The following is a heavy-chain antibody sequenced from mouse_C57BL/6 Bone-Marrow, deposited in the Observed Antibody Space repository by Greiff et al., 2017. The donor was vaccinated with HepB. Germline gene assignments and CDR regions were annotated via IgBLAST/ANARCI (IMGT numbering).Heavy chain of an antibody. V-gene: IGHV1-62-3*01. J-gene: IGHJ3*01. Sequence: VQLQQSGAELVKPGASVKLSSKASGYTFTSYWMHWVKQRPGRGLEWIGRIDPTSGGTKYNEKFKSKATLTVDKPSSTAYMLHSSLTSEDSAVCYCASDCGSSPGGAYWGKGTLVTVSA. CDR2: IDPTSGGT. CDR1: GYTFTSYW. D-gene: IGHD1-1*01. CDR3: ASDCGSSPGGAY.